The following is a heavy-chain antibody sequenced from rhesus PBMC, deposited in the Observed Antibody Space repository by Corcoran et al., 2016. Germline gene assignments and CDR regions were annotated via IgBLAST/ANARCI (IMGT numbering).Heavy chain of an antibody. CDR3: AKYGSSYNYGLDS. CDR2: IFPGAFDT. Sequence: EVQLVQSGAEVKRPGESLRISCKTSGYSFTSSWIRWGRQMHWKGLAWMGSIFPGAFDTKYSPSFQGPVTISADKSISTTYLQCSSLKASDTATYYCAKYGSSYNYGLDSWGQGVVVTVSS. CDR1: GYSFTSSW. D-gene: IGHD4-29*01. V-gene: IGHV5-43*02. J-gene: IGHJ6*01.